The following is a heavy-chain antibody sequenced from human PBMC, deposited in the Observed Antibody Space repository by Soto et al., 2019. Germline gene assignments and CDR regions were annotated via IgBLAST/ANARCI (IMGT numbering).Heavy chain of an antibody. Sequence: EVQVLESGGGSVQPGGSLRLSCAASGFTFSNFAMRWVRHAPGKGLEWVSEISGSTGTTYYADSVKGRFIISRDNSKNTLHLQMNSLRAEDTAVYCCAKDTSSSPYYMDVWGKGTTVTVSS. J-gene: IGHJ6*03. V-gene: IGHV3-23*01. CDR2: ISGSTGTT. D-gene: IGHD2-2*01. CDR3: AKDTSSSPYYMDV. CDR1: GFTFSNFA.